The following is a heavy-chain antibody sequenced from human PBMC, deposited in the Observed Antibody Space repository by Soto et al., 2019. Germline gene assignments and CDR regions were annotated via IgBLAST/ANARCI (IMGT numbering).Heavy chain of an antibody. V-gene: IGHV3-73*02. CDR1: GFTFSGSA. CDR3: ARERNSLWFGEDPLGYFDY. CDR2: IRSKANSYAT. J-gene: IGHJ4*02. D-gene: IGHD3-10*01. Sequence: EVQLVESGGGLVQPGGSLKLSCAASGFTFSGSAMHWVRQASGKGLEWVGRIRSKANSYATAYAASVKGRFTISRDDSKNTAYPQMNSLKTEDTAVYYCARERNSLWFGEDPLGYFDYWGQGTLVTVSS.